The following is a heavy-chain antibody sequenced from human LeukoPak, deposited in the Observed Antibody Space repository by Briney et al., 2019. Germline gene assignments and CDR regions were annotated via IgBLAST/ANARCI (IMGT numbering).Heavy chain of an antibody. CDR1: GFTFSDYY. J-gene: IGHJ4*02. CDR2: ISSSGTTI. Sequence: PGGSLRLSCAGSGFTFSDYYMSWIRQPPGKGLEWVSYISSSGTTIYYADSVRGRFTVSRDNAKNSLYLQMDILSAEDTAVYYCASLRGVNRWGQGTLVTVSS. CDR3: ASLRGVNR. V-gene: IGHV3-11*01. D-gene: IGHD3-10*01.